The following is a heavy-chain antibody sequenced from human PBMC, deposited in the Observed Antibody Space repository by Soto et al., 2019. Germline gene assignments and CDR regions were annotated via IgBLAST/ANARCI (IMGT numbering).Heavy chain of an antibody. CDR3: ARGRYGDY. CDR1: GYGFTTYG. Sequence: QVHLVQSGAEVKKPGASVKVSCKGSGYGFTTYGXTWVRQAPGQGLEWMAWISAHNGNTNYAQKLQGRVTVTRDTSTSTAYMELRSLRSDDTAVYYCARGRYGDYWGQGALVTVSS. V-gene: IGHV1-18*01. CDR2: ISAHNGNT. J-gene: IGHJ4*02. D-gene: IGHD1-1*01.